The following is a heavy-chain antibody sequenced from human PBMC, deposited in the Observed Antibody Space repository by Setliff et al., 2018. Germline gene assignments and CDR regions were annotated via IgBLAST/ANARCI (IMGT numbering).Heavy chain of an antibody. V-gene: IGHV3-23*01. J-gene: IGHJ4*02. Sequence: GGSLRLSCAASGFTFSSYGMSWVRQAPGKGLEWVSGISGSGGTTYYADSVKGRFTISRDNSKNTLFLQMNSLRAEDTAIYYCAKTVPPGAGRGLYYFDYWGQGTLVTVSS. D-gene: IGHD6-19*01. CDR1: GFTFSSYG. CDR3: AKTVPPGAGRGLYYFDY. CDR2: ISGSGGTT.